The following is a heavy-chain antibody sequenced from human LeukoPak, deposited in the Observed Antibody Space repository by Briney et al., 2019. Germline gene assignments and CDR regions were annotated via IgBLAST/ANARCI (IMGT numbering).Heavy chain of an antibody. CDR2: IVVGSGNT. Sequence: GASVNVSCKASGFTFTSSAVQWVRQARGQRLEWIGWIVVGSGNTNYAQKFQERVTITRDVSTSTAYIELSSLRSEDTAVYYCAAERSQYYFDYWGQGTLVTVS. CDR3: AAERSQYYFDY. V-gene: IGHV1-58*01. CDR1: GFTFTSSA. J-gene: IGHJ4*02.